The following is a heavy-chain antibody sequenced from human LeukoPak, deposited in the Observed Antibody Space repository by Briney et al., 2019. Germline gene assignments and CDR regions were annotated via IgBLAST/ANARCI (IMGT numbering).Heavy chain of an antibody. D-gene: IGHD6-19*01. J-gene: IGHJ4*02. CDR3: ARDSSGWYWWGY. CDR1: GFTIDDYG. V-gene: IGHV3-20*04. Sequence: ETLTLTCTVSGFTIDDYGLSWIRQPPGKGLEWISGINWTGSSTGYEDSLKGRFTISRDNAKDSFNLQMNSLRADDTALYYCARDSSGWYWWGYWGQGTLVTVSS. CDR2: INWTGSST.